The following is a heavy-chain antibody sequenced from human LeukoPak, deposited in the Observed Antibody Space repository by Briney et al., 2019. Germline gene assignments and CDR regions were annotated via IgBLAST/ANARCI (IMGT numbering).Heavy chain of an antibody. CDR3: ARAGYYDSSGTFGY. V-gene: IGHV4-34*01. D-gene: IGHD3-22*01. CDR1: GGSFSGYY. J-gene: IGHJ4*02. CDR2: INHSGST. Sequence: SETLSLTCAVYGGSFSGYYWSWIRQPPGKGLEWIGEINHSGSTNYNPSLKSRVTISVDTSKNQFSLKLSSVTAADTAVYYCARAGYYDSSGTFGYWGQGTLVTVSS.